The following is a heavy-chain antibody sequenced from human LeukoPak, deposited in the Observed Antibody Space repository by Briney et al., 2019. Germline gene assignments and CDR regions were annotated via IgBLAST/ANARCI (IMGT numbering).Heavy chain of an antibody. CDR2: ISAYNGNT. V-gene: IGHV1-18*04. CDR1: GYTFTDYN. CDR3: ARDRWVPAAISSYYYYMDV. D-gene: IGHD2-2*01. J-gene: IGHJ6*03. Sequence: ASVKVSCKASGYTFTDYNIHWVRQAPGQGLEWMGWISAYNGNTNYAQKLQGRVTMTTDTSTSTAYMELRSLRSDDTAVYYCARDRWVPAAISSYYYYMDVWGKGTTVTFSS.